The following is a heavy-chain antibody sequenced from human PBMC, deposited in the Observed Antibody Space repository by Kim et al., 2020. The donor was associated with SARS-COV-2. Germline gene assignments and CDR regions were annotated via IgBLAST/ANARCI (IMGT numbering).Heavy chain of an antibody. D-gene: IGHD3-3*01. Sequence: ASVKVSCKASGYTFTSYGISWVRQAPGQGLEWMGWISAYNGNTNYAQKLQGRVTMTTDTSTSTAYMELRSLRSDDTAVYYCAREDWTYYDFWSAGYYYYYGMDVWGQGTTVTVSS. J-gene: IGHJ6*02. CDR1: GYTFTSYG. CDR2: ISAYNGNT. CDR3: AREDWTYYDFWSAGYYYYYGMDV. V-gene: IGHV1-18*01.